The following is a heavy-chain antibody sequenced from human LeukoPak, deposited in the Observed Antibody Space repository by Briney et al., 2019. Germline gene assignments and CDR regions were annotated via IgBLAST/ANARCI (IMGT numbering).Heavy chain of an antibody. V-gene: IGHV3-9*01. CDR3: AKDKARAGGIDY. Sequence: PGGSLRLPCAASGFTFDDYAMHWIRQAPGKGLEWVSGISWNSGSIGYADSVKGRFTISRDNAKNSLYLQMNSLRAEDTALYYCAKDKARAGGIDYWGQGTLVTVSS. CDR2: ISWNSGSI. D-gene: IGHD2-8*02. J-gene: IGHJ4*02. CDR1: GFTFDDYA.